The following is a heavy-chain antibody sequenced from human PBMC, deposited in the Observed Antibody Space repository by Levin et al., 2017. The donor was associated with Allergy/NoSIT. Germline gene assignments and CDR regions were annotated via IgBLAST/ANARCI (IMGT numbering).Heavy chain of an antibody. CDR3: ARDGAVGDCSGGSCYDY. CDR2: ISGDGTRA. D-gene: IGHD2-15*01. CDR1: GFTFSTYA. Sequence: PGGSLRLSCAASGFTFSTYAMNWVRQAPGKGPEWVSAISGDGTRAYYADSVKGRFIFSRDNSKNTLYLQMSGLRAEDTAVYYCARDGAVGDCSGGSCYDYWGQGTLVTVSS. J-gene: IGHJ4*02. V-gene: IGHV3-23*01.